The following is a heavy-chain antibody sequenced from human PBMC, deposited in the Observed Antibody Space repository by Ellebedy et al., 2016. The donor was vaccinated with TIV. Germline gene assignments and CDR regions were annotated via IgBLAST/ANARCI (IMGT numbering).Heavy chain of an antibody. CDR2: SGAAGDT. CDR1: GFSLTGSD. J-gene: IGHJ2*01. CDR3: ARGGPGGDNWFFGL. V-gene: IGHV3-13*01. D-gene: IGHD3-10*01. Sequence: GESLKISCAASGFSLTGSDLHWVRRPAGKGLEWASASGAAGDTYYPDSVRGRFTISRESAKNSFYLQMNSLTAGDTAVYYCARGGPGGDNWFFGLWGRGTRVTVSS.